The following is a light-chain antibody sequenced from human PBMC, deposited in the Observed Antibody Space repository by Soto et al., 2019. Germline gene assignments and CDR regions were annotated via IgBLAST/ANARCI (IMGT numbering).Light chain of an antibody. V-gene: IGKV1-5*03. CDR1: QSISSW. J-gene: IGKJ1*01. CDR3: QQYNSYSWT. CDR2: KAS. Sequence: DIQMTQSPSTLSASVGDRVTITCRASQSISSWLAWYQQKPGKAPKLLIYKASSLESGVPPRFSGRGAGTEFTLAISSLQPDDFATYFCQQYNSYSWTFGQGTKVEIK.